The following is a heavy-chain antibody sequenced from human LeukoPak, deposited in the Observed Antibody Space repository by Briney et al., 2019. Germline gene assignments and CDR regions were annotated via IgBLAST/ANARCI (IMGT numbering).Heavy chain of an antibody. CDR2: IDQDGNEK. D-gene: IGHD5-24*01. CDR1: GFTFSSYW. Sequence: GGSLRLSCAASGFTFSSYWMTWVRQAPGKGLEWVANIDQDGNEKYYVGSVRGRFTISRDNAKNSLYLQMDSLRVEDTAVYYCARGDAFSGDYWGQGTLVTVSS. CDR3: ARGDAFSGDY. J-gene: IGHJ4*02. V-gene: IGHV3-7*04.